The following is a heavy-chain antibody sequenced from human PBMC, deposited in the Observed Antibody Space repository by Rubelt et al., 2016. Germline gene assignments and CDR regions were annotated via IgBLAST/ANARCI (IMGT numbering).Heavy chain of an antibody. CDR3: ATVSSRFITIFGVVAPPSYGLDV. D-gene: IGHD3-3*01. CDR2: IKSKTDGGAT. J-gene: IGHJ6*02. Sequence: GLEWVGRIKSKTDGGATDYAAPVKGRFTISRDDSKNTLYLQMNSLKTEDTAVYYCATVSSRFITIFGVVAPPSYGLDVWGQGTTVTVSS. V-gene: IGHV3-15*07.